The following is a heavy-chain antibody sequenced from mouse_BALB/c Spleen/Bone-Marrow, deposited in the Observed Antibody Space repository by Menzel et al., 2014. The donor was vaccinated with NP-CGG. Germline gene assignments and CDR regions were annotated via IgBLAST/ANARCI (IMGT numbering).Heavy chain of an antibody. V-gene: IGHV1-39*01. CDR2: IDPYYGGT. CDR3: TRDDSPYWYFDV. J-gene: IGHJ1*01. D-gene: IGHD2-4*01. CDR1: GYSFTAYN. Sequence: VQLQQSGPELEKPGASVKISCKASGYSFTAYNMNWVKQSNGKSLEWIVSIDPYYGGTSYNQKFKGKATLTVDKSSSTAYMQLKNLTSEDSAVYYCTRDDSPYWYFDVWGAGTTVTVSS.